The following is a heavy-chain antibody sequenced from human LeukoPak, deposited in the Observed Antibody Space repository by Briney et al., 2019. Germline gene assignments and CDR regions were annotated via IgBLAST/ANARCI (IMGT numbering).Heavy chain of an antibody. CDR1: GYTFTGYY. CDR3: ARILGYCSSTSCVD. V-gene: IGHV1-2*02. J-gene: IGHJ4*02. CDR2: INPNSGGT. Sequence: ASVKVSRKASGYTFTGYYMHWVRQAPGQGLEWMGWINPNSGGTNYAQKFQGRVTMTRDTSISTAYMELSRQRSDDTAVYYCARILGYCSSTSCVDWGQGTLVTVSS. D-gene: IGHD2-2*01.